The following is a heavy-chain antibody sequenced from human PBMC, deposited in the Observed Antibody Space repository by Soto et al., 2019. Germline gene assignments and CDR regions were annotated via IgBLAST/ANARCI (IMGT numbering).Heavy chain of an antibody. V-gene: IGHV3-33*01. CDR3: ARVSAAPVRFYYYYGMDV. D-gene: IGHD6-13*01. CDR2: IWYDGSNK. J-gene: IGHJ6*02. Sequence: QVQLVESGGGVVQPGRSLRLSCAASGFTFSSYGMHWVRQAPGKGLEWVAVIWYDGSNKYYADSVKGRFTISRDNSKNTLYLQMNSLRAEDTAVYYCARVSAAPVRFYYYYGMDVWGQGTTVTVSS. CDR1: GFTFSSYG.